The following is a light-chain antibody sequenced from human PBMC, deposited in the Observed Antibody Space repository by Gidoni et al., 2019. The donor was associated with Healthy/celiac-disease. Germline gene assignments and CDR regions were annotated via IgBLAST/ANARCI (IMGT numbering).Light chain of an antibody. CDR1: SPNIGAGYD. J-gene: IGLJ3*02. CDR3: QSYDSSLSGWV. CDR2: GNS. V-gene: IGLV1-40*01. Sequence: QSVLTQPPSVSWSPWQRVTISCTGSSPNIGAGYDVHWYQQLPGTAPKLLIYGNSNRPSGVPDRFSGSKSGTSASLAITGLQAEDEADYYCQSYDSSLSGWVFGGGTKLTVL.